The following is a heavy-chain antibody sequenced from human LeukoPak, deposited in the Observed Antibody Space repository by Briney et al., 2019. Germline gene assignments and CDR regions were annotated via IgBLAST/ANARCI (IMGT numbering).Heavy chain of an antibody. CDR1: GYTFTGYY. D-gene: IGHD4-17*01. CDR2: INPNSGGT. CDR3: ARDGDYGDYDPNFDY. V-gene: IGHV1-2*06. Sequence: GASVKVSRKASGYTFTGYYMHWVRQAPGQGLEWMGRINPNSGGTNYAQKFQGRVTMTRDTSISTAYMELSRLRSDDTAVYYCARDGDYGDYDPNFDYWGQGTLVTVSS. J-gene: IGHJ4*02.